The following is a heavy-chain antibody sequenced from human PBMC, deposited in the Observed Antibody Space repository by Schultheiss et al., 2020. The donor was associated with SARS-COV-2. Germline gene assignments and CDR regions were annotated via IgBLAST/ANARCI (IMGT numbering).Heavy chain of an antibody. CDR3: ARIDYGDSLYYFDY. CDR1: GGSFSGYY. CDR2: INHSGST. Sequence: SETLSLTCAVYGGSFSGYYWSWIRQPPGKGLEWIGEINHSGSTNYNPSLKSRVTISVDTSKNQFSLKLSSVTAADTAVYYCARIDYGDSLYYFDYWGQGTLVTVSS. J-gene: IGHJ4*02. V-gene: IGHV4-34*01. D-gene: IGHD4-17*01.